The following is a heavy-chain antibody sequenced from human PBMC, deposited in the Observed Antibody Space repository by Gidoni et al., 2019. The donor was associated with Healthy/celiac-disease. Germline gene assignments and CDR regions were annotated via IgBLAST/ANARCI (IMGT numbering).Heavy chain of an antibody. CDR2: RNSDASST. CDR3: ARAPSRSYWEAYFDY. CDR1: GVTCSSHW. Sequence: EVQLVESGGRLAQPGGSVRLACATAGVTCSSHWMHWVRQAPGKRLVWVSRRNSDASSTSYADPGKGRFTILRDNAKNTLYLHMYSLRAEDTAVYYCARAPSRSYWEAYFDYWGQGTLVTVSS. V-gene: IGHV3-74*01. J-gene: IGHJ4*02. D-gene: IGHD1-26*01.